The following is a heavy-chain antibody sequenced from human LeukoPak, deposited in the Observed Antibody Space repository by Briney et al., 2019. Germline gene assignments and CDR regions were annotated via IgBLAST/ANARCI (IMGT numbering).Heavy chain of an antibody. V-gene: IGHV3-64*01. Sequence: GRSLRLSCAASGFTFSSYAMHWVRQAPGKGLEYVSAISSNGGSTSYANSVKGRFTISRDNSKNTLYLQMNSLRAEDTAVYYCARGAAAGPSYFDFWGQGTLVTVSS. CDR3: ARGAAAGPSYFDF. J-gene: IGHJ4*02. CDR2: ISSNGGST. D-gene: IGHD6-13*01. CDR1: GFTFSSYA.